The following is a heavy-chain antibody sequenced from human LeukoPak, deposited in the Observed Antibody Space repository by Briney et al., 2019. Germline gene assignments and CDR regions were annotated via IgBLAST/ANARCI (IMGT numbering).Heavy chain of an antibody. D-gene: IGHD3-22*01. V-gene: IGHV3-9*01. J-gene: IGHJ4*02. CDR1: GFTFDDYA. Sequence: PGRSLRLSCAASGFTFDDYAMHWVRQAPGKGPEWVSGISWNSGSIGYADSVKGRFTISRDNAKNSLYLQMNSLRAEDTALYYCAKDNSYYDSSGYYSYYFDYWGQGTLVTVSS. CDR3: AKDNSYYDSSGYYSYYFDY. CDR2: ISWNSGSI.